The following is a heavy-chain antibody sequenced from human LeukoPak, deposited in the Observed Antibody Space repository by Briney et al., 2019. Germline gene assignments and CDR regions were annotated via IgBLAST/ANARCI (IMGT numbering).Heavy chain of an antibody. V-gene: IGHV3-30-3*02. J-gene: IGHJ4*02. Sequence: GSLRLSCAASGFTFSSYAMHWVRQAPGKGLEWVAVISYDGSNKYYADSVKGRFTISRDNSKNTLYLQMNSLRAEDTAVYYCAKRLTHSSSWYYFDYWGQGTLVTVSS. D-gene: IGHD6-13*01. CDR3: AKRLTHSSSWYYFDY. CDR2: ISYDGSNK. CDR1: GFTFSSYA.